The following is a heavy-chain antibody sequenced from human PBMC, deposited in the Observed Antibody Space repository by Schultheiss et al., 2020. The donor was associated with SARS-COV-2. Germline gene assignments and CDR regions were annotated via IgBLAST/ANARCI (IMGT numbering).Heavy chain of an antibody. V-gene: IGHV3-21*05. J-gene: IGHJ3*02. CDR1: GFTFSSYS. CDR3: AKGYSYDAFDI. CDR2: ISSSSSYT. Sequence: GGSLRLSCAASGFTFSSYSMNWVRQAPGKGLEWVSYISSSSSYTNYADSVKGRFTISRDNSKNTLYLQMNSLRAEDTAVYYCAKGYSYDAFDIWGQGTMVTVSS. D-gene: IGHD5-18*01.